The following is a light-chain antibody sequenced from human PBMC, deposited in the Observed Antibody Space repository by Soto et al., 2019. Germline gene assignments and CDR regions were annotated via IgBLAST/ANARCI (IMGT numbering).Light chain of an antibody. CDR1: QTVSSRF. J-gene: IGKJ4*01. CDR2: GAS. V-gene: IGKV3-20*01. Sequence: EIVLTQSPGTLSLSPGETATLSCRASQTVSSRFLAWYQQRPGQAPRLLIYGASSRATGIPDRFSVSGSGTDFTLTISRLEPEDFAVYYCQQYGNSLTFGGGTKVEIK. CDR3: QQYGNSLT.